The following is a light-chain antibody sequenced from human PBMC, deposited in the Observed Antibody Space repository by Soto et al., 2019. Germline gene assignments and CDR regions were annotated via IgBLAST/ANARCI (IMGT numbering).Light chain of an antibody. J-gene: IGKJ1*01. CDR3: QRYGTSPQT. CDR1: QSVSSGY. CDR2: DAS. V-gene: IGKV3D-20*01. Sequence: EIVLTQTPATLSLSPGERATLSCGASQSVSSGYIAWYQQKPGLAPRLLIFDASRRATGIPDRFSGSGFGTDFTLTISRLEPEDFAVYYCQRYGTSPQTFGQGTKVDIK.